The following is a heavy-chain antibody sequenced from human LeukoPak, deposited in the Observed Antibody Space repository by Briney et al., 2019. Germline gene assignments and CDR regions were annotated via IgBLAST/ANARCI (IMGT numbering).Heavy chain of an antibody. V-gene: IGHV4-39*01. J-gene: IGHJ4*02. CDR2: INYSGDT. D-gene: IGHD5-12*01. CDR3: ARLVPQATDSDFDY. Sequence: PGGSLRLSCAASGFTFSSYAMSWVRQAPGKGLEWIGNINYSGDTYYNPSLKSRVTISVDTSKNQFSLKLSSVTAADTAVYYCARLVPQATDSDFDYWGQGTLVTVSS. CDR1: GFTFSSYA.